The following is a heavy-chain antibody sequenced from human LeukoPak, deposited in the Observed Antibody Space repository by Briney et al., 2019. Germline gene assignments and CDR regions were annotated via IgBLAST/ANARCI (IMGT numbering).Heavy chain of an antibody. CDR2: ISSGSGGNT. Sequence: PGGSLRLSCVASGVTLSNYAMSWARQAPGKGLEWVSGISSGSGGNTYYADSVKGRFTISRDSSRNTLFLHMNTLRAEDTAIYYCAEDRTVGASYWYFDLWGRGTLVTVSS. D-gene: IGHD1-26*01. CDR1: GVTLSNYA. CDR3: AEDRTVGASYWYFDL. J-gene: IGHJ2*01. V-gene: IGHV3-23*01.